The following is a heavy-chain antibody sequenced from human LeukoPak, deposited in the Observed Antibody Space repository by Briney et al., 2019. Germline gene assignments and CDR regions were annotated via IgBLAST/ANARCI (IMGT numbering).Heavy chain of an antibody. CDR2: FYSGGST. V-gene: IGHV3-53*01. CDR1: GFTVSSNY. J-gene: IGHJ4*02. D-gene: IGHD3-16*02. CDR3: ASPGVWGELSLRY. Sequence: GGSLRVSCAASGFTVSSNYMIWVRQAPGKGLESVAVFYSGGSTYYADSVKDRFTLSRDNSKNTVYIQMNSLRAQDTAVYYCASPGVWGELSLRYWGQGTLVRVSS.